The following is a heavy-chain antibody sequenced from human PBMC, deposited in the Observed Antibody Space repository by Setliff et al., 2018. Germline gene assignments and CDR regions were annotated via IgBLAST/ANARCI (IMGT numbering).Heavy chain of an antibody. J-gene: IGHJ3*02. CDR3: AREGLPHVGAAFDI. Sequence: SVKVSCKASGGTFSSYAISWVRQAPGQGLEWMGGIIPIFGTADYAQKFQGRVTITADESTSTAYMELSSLRSEGTAVYYCAREGLPHVGAAFDIWGQGTMVTVSS. CDR2: IIPIFGTA. D-gene: IGHD5-18*01. CDR1: GGTFSSYA. V-gene: IGHV1-69*13.